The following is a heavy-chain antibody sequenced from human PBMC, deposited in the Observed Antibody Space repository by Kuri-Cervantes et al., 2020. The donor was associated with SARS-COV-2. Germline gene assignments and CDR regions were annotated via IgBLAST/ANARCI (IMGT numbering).Heavy chain of an antibody. D-gene: IGHD3-22*01. V-gene: IGHV1-46*01. CDR1: GGTFSSYA. CDR3: ARGHDSSGYHYIFWFDP. J-gene: IGHJ5*02. Sequence: ASVKVSCKASGGTFSSYAISWVRQAPGQGLEWMGIINPSGGSTSYAQKFQGRVTMTRDTSTSTAYMELSSLRSEDTAVYYCARGHDSSGYHYIFWFDPWGQGTLVTVSS. CDR2: INPSGGST.